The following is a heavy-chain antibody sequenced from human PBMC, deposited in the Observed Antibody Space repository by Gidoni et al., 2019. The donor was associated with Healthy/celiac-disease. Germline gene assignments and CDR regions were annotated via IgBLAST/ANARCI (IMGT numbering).Heavy chain of an antibody. CDR1: GFTVSTNY. Sequence: EVQLVETGVGLIHPGGSLRLSCAASGFTVSTNYMSWVRQAPGKGLEWVSVIYSGVSTYYADYVKGRFTISRDNSKNTLYLQMNSLRAEDTAVYDCARDLGGYYFDYWGQGTLVTVSS. V-gene: IGHV3-53*02. D-gene: IGHD2-15*01. CDR2: IYSGVST. CDR3: ARDLGGYYFDY. J-gene: IGHJ4*02.